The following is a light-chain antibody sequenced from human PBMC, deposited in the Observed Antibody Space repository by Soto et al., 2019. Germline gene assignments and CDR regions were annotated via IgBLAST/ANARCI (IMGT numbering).Light chain of an antibody. CDR2: GAS. Sequence: EIVLTQSPGTLSLSPGERATLSCRASQSVSSNYLAWYQQKPGQAPRLLIYGASNRATGIPDRFSGSESGTDFTLTISRLEPEDFAVYFCQQYAGSPWTFGQGTKVAIK. CDR1: QSVSSNY. J-gene: IGKJ1*01. V-gene: IGKV3-20*01. CDR3: QQYAGSPWT.